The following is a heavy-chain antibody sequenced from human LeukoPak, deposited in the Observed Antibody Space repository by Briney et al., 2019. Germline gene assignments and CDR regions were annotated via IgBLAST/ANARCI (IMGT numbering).Heavy chain of an antibody. CDR2: IYSGGST. Sequence: GGSLRLSCAASGFTVRNNYMSWVRQAPGKGLEWVSLIYSGGSTYYADSVKGRFTISRDNSHNPVYLQMNSLKAETTAVYYVSGAPSNAHFDYWGQGTLVTVSS. V-gene: IGHV3-66*01. CDR1: GFTVRNNY. CDR3: SGAPSNAHFDY. J-gene: IGHJ4*02. D-gene: IGHD3-3*02.